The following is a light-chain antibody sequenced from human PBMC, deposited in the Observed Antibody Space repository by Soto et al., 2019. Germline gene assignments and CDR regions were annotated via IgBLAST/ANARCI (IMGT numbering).Light chain of an antibody. V-gene: IGLV2-8*01. J-gene: IGLJ1*01. Sequence: QSVLTQPPSVSGSPGQSVTISCTGTSSDVGGSNSVSWYQQHPDKAPKLIIYEGSQRPSGVPDRFSGSKSGNTASLTVSVLQAEYRADYHCSSYAGSNKFHYVFGSGPNVTV. CDR2: EGS. CDR1: SSDVGGSNS. CDR3: SSYAGSNKFHYV.